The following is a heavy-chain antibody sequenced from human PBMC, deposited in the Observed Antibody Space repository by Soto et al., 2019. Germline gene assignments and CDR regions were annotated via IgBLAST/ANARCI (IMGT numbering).Heavy chain of an antibody. D-gene: IGHD3-3*01. V-gene: IGHV4-39*01. J-gene: IGHJ5*02. CDR3: ARHVLRFLEWLLLGSNWFDP. Sequence: LSLTCTVSGGSISSSSYYWGWIRQPPGKGLEWIGSIYYSGSTYYNPSLKSRVTISVDTSKNQFSLKLSSVTAADTAVYYCARHVLRFLEWLLLGSNWFDPWGQGTLVTVSS. CDR2: IYYSGST. CDR1: GGSISSSSYY.